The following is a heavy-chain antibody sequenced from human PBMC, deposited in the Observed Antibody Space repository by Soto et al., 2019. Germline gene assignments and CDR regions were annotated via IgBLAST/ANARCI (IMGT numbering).Heavy chain of an antibody. V-gene: IGHV3-48*02. CDR3: VREDILGVRSFDY. CDR2: ISSGSKTI. Sequence: PRLSCAASGFTFSGYSVNWVRQAPGKGLEWVSYISSGSKTIYYAESVKGRFTVSRDNARNSQYLQMNSLRDEDTAVYYCVREDILGVRSFDYWGQGTLVTVSS. J-gene: IGHJ4*02. CDR1: GFTFSGYS. D-gene: IGHD3-9*01.